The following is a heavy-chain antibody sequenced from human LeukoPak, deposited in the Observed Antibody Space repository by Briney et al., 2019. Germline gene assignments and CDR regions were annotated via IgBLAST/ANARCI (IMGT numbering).Heavy chain of an antibody. CDR1: GFTFSSYW. CDR3: ARPVCGGECYPYEY. D-gene: IGHD2-21*01. CDR2: INNDGSST. J-gene: IGHJ4*02. Sequence: GGSLRLSCATSGFTFSSYWMHWVRQAPGKGLVWVSRINNDGSSTSHADSVKGRFTISRDNAKNTLYLQMSSLRAEDTAVYYCARPVCGGECYPYEYWGQGTLVTVSS. V-gene: IGHV3-74*01.